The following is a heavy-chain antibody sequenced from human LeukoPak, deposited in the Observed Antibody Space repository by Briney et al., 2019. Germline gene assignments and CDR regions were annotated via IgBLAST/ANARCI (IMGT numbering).Heavy chain of an antibody. D-gene: IGHD3-10*01. Sequence: KPSETLSLTCTVSGGSISSGLYYWSWIRQPAGKGLEWIGRIYTSGSTNYNPSLKSRVTISVDTSKNQFSLKLSSVTAADTAVYYCAVDSVRGVLGFDPWGQGTLVTVSS. V-gene: IGHV4-61*02. J-gene: IGHJ5*02. CDR3: AVDSVRGVLGFDP. CDR1: GGSISSGLYY. CDR2: IYTSGST.